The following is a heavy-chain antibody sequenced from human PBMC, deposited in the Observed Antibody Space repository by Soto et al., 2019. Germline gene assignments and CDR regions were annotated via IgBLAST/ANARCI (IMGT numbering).Heavy chain of an antibody. CDR3: ARDRGWSLFDY. D-gene: IGHD6-19*01. Sequence: PGGSLRLXCAASGFTFSSYAMSWVRQAPGKGLVWVSRTNSDGSDTSYADSVKGRFTISRDNAKNTLYLQMNSLRAEDTAVYYCARDRGWSLFDYWGQGTLVTVSS. V-gene: IGHV3-74*01. CDR2: TNSDGSDT. CDR1: GFTFSSYA. J-gene: IGHJ4*02.